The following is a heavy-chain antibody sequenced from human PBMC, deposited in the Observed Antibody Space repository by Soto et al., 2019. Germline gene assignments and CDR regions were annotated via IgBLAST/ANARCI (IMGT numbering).Heavy chain of an antibody. D-gene: IGHD3-3*01. CDR3: AKDVGRFMGWLYTHYGMAV. CDR1: GFTFSSYG. J-gene: IGHJ6*01. V-gene: IGHV3-30*18. CDR2: ISYDGSNK. Sequence: QVQLVESGGGVVQSGRSLRLSVAASGFTFSSYGMHWVRPAPGKGLEWVAVISYDGSNKYYAGSVKGRFTISSANSKNTLYLHMNSLRAEDTDVYYCAKDVGRFMGWLYTHYGMAVW.